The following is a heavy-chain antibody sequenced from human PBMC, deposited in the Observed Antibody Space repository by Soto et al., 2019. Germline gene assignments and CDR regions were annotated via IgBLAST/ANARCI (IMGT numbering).Heavy chain of an antibody. CDR3: ARGDRITMVVVVPEDAFDI. J-gene: IGHJ3*02. D-gene: IGHD3-22*01. CDR1: GYTFTGHY. V-gene: IGHV1-2*04. Sequence: ASVKVSCKASGYTFTGHYMHWVRQAPGQGLEWMGWINPNSGGTNYAQKFQGWVTMTRDTSISTAYMELSRLRSDDTAVYYCARGDRITMVVVVPEDAFDIWGQGTMVTVSS. CDR2: INPNSGGT.